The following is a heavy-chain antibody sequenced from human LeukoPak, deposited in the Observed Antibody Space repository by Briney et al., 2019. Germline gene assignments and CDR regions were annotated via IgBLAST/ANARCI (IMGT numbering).Heavy chain of an antibody. D-gene: IGHD3-3*01. V-gene: IGHV3-30-3*01. Sequence: PGRSLRLSCAASGFTFSSYAMHWVRQAPGKGLEWVAVISYDGSNKYYADSAKGRFTISRDNSKNTLYLQMNSLRAEDTAVYYCARESRGYDFWSGYYTYYFDYWGQGTLVTVSS. CDR1: GFTFSSYA. CDR3: ARESRGYDFWSGYYTYYFDY. CDR2: ISYDGSNK. J-gene: IGHJ4*02.